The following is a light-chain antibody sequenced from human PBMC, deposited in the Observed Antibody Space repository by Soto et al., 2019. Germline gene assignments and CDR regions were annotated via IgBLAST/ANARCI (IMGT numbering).Light chain of an antibody. CDR3: QQYDGSLPYT. V-gene: IGKV3-20*01. CDR2: GVS. J-gene: IGKJ2*01. CDR1: QTVRNSY. Sequence: EIVLTQSPGTLSLSPGERATLSCRASQTVRNSYLAWYQQKPGQAPRLLIYGVSARATGIPDRVSGSGSGTDFTLTISRLEPEDFAVFYCQQYDGSLPYTFGQGNKLEIK.